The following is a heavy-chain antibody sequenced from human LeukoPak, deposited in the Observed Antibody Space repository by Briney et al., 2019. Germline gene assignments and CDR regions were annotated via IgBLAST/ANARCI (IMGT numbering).Heavy chain of an antibody. CDR3: ARVSLTTAIFVS. J-gene: IGHJ4*02. CDR2: ISNDGINT. D-gene: IGHD4-17*01. Sequence: GGSLRLSCEASGFTFSSYAFNWVRQTPGKGLEWVSAISNDGINTYSADSAKGRFTFSRDNSKDTLYLQMNSLRVEDTALYYCARVSLTTAIFVSWGQGTLVTVSS. V-gene: IGHV3-23*01. CDR1: GFTFSSYA.